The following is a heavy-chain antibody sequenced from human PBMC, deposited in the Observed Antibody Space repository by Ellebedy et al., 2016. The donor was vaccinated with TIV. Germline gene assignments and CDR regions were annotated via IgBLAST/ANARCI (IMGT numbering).Heavy chain of an antibody. D-gene: IGHD6-13*01. Sequence: AASVKVSCKASGYTFTTYSIHWVRQAPGQRLEWMGWINTATGKTKYSQKLQDRVTITRDTSASTVYLELRSLRSEDTAVFYCARDLKGSGYRDTWYEGSTGDYWGQGTLVTVSS. V-gene: IGHV1-3*04. CDR1: GYTFTTYS. CDR2: INTATGKT. CDR3: ARDLKGSGYRDTWYEGSTGDY. J-gene: IGHJ4*02.